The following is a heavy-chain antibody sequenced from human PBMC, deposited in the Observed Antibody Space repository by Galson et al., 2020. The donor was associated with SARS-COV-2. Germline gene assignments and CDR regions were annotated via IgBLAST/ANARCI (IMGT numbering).Heavy chain of an antibody. Sequence: GESLKISCAASGFAFNTYAMYWVRQAPGKGLEYVSAISSDGGSTFYANSVKGRFTVSRDNSKNTLHLQMGSLRDDDVALYYCARMGHCSNTNCYHAGGRVDFWGPGTLVTVSS. CDR1: GFAFNTYA. CDR2: ISSDGGST. CDR3: ARMGHCSNTNCYHAGGRVDF. V-gene: IGHV3-64*01. D-gene: IGHD2-2*01. J-gene: IGHJ4*02.